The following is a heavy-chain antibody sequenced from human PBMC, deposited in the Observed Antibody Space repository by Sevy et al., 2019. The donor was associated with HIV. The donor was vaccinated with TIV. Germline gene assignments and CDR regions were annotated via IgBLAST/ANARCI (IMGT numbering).Heavy chain of an antibody. J-gene: IGHJ3*02. CDR3: ARHCGSTSCSHAFDI. CDR2: INHSGST. D-gene: IGHD2-2*01. Sequence: TLSLTCAVYGGSFSGYYWSWIRQPPGKGLEWIGEINHSGSTNYNPSLKSRVTISVDTSKNQFSLKFSSVTAADTAVYYCARHCGSTSCSHAFDIWGQGTMVTVSS. CDR1: GGSFSGYY. V-gene: IGHV4-34*01.